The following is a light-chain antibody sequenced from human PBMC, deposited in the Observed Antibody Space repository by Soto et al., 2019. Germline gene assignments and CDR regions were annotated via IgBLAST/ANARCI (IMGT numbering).Light chain of an antibody. V-gene: IGKV3-11*01. CDR2: DAS. Sequence: EIVLTQSPDTLSLSPGERATLSCRASQSVSGYLGWYQQKPGQAPRLLIYDASNRAYGVPARFRGSGSGTEFTLTISSLQSEDFAVYYCQQYNNWPPEGTFGQGTKVEIK. CDR1: QSVSGY. J-gene: IGKJ1*01. CDR3: QQYNNWPPEGT.